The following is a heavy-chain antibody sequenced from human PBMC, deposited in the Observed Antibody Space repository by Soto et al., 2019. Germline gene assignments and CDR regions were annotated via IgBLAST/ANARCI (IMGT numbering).Heavy chain of an antibody. V-gene: IGHV1-2*04. CDR1: GYTFTGYY. CDR3: ARLGCSGGSCYPNNDAFDI. CDR2: INPNSGGT. J-gene: IGHJ3*02. D-gene: IGHD2-15*01. Sequence: QVQLVQSGAEVKKPGASVKVSCKASGYTFTGYYMHWVRQAPGQGLEWMGWINPNSGGTNYAQKFQGWVTMTRDTAISTAYMELSRLRSDDTAVYYCARLGCSGGSCYPNNDAFDIWGQGTMVTVSS.